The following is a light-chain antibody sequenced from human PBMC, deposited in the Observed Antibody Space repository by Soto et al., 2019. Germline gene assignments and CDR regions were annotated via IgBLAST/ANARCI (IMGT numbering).Light chain of an antibody. CDR3: QQYNNWPRT. CDR1: QSVSSN. Sequence: IVMTQSPATLSVSPGERATLSCRASQSVSSNLAWYQQKPGQAPRLLIYGASTRATGIPARFSGSVSGTEGTITISSLQSEDGSVYYCQQYNNWPRTFGQGTKVDIK. CDR2: GAS. J-gene: IGKJ1*01. V-gene: IGKV3-15*01.